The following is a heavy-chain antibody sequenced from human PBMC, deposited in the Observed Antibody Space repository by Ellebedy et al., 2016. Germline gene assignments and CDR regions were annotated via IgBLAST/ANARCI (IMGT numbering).Heavy chain of an antibody. Sequence: GESLKISXKGSGYSFTSYWIGWVRQMPGKGLEWMGIIYPGDSDTRYSPSFQGQVTISADKSISTAYLQWSSLKASDTAMYYCAIPGSDMYSGSYFSGWGQGTLVTVSS. CDR3: AIPGSDMYSGSYFSG. D-gene: IGHD1-26*01. J-gene: IGHJ4*02. CDR2: IYPGDSDT. CDR1: GYSFTSYW. V-gene: IGHV5-51*01.